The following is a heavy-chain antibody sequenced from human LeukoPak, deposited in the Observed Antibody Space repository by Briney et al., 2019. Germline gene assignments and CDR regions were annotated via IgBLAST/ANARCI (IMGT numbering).Heavy chain of an antibody. CDR1: GLTFTIYG. J-gene: IGHJ4*02. V-gene: IGHV3-23*01. CDR2: ISGSGSDT. Sequence: GGSLRLSCAASGLTFTIYGMTWVRQAPGKGLEWVSSISGSGSDTYYADSVKGRFTISRDNSKNTLYVQMVSLRAEDTAIYYCAGSSGWWAHDYWGQGTLVTVSS. D-gene: IGHD6-19*01. CDR3: AGSSGWWAHDY.